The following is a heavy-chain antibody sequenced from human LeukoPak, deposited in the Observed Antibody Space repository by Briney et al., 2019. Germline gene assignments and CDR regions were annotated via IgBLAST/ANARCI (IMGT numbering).Heavy chain of an antibody. D-gene: IGHD6-19*01. V-gene: IGHV3-30*18. CDR1: GFPFSNYG. CDR2: IPYDGSKK. J-gene: IGHJ4*02. CDR3: AKVLPQYTSGWPGPDY. Sequence: GGPLNFSCAPSGFPFSNYGLTWFRQVPAKGLDWVEAIPYDGSKKYYADSLKGRFTISRDNSKNTLYLQMNSLRAEDTAVYYCAKVLPQYTSGWPGPDYWGQGTLVTVSS.